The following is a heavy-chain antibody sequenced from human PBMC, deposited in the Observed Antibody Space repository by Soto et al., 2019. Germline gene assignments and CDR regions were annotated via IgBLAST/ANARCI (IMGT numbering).Heavy chain of an antibody. J-gene: IGHJ4*02. V-gene: IGHV3-23*01. Sequence: VQLLESGGGLVQPGGSLRLSCVASGFTFSSYAMSWVRQAPGQRLEWVATFSGGRDTTWHADSVKGRFTVSRDSSKNTLSLKMNSLRPEYTALYYCAKATSATCTGSICYSFDYWCQGTLVTVSS. CDR3: AKATSATCTGSICYSFDY. D-gene: IGHD2-21*01. CDR2: FSGGRDTT. CDR1: GFTFSSYA.